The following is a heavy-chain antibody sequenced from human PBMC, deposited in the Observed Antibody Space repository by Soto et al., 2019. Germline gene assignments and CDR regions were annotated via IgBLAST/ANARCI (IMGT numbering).Heavy chain of an antibody. CDR1: GGSVSSGSYY. CDR2: IYYSGST. CDR3: ARWPYSNYGGRAFDI. J-gene: IGHJ3*02. D-gene: IGHD4-4*01. V-gene: IGHV4-61*01. Sequence: SETLSLTCTVSGGSVSSGSYYWSWIRQPPGKGLEWIGYIYYSGSTNYNPSLKSRVTLSVDTSKNQFSLKLSSVTAADTAVYYCARWPYSNYGGRAFDIWGQGTMVTVSS.